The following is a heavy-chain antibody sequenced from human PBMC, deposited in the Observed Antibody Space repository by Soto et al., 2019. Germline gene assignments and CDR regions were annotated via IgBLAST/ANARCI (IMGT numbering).Heavy chain of an antibody. CDR3: ARLVYDTRLNYMYFDF. Sequence: SETLSLTCAVYGGSFSGYYWSWIRQPPGKGLEWIGEINHSGSTNYNPSLKRRVAISVDTSKNQFSLKLTSVTAADTAIYFCARLVYDTRLNYMYFDFWGQGALVTVSS. J-gene: IGHJ4*02. V-gene: IGHV4-34*01. D-gene: IGHD3-10*01. CDR2: INHSGST. CDR1: GGSFSGYY.